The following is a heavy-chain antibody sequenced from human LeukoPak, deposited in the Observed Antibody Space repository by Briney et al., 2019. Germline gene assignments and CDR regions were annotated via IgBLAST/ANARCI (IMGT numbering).Heavy chain of an antibody. CDR2: MNPNSGGT. J-gene: IGHJ4*02. CDR3: ASRANILTGYSPYYFDY. D-gene: IGHD3-9*01. V-gene: IGHV1-2*02. CDR1: GYTLTGYY. Sequence: GASVKVSCKASGYTLTGYYIHWVRQAPGQGPEWMGLMNPNSGGTNYAQKFQGRVTMTRDTSISTAYMELSRLRSDDTAVYYCASRANILTGYSPYYFDYWGQGTLVTVSS.